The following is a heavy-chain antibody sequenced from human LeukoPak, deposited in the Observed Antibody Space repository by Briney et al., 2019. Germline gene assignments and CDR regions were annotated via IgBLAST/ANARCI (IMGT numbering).Heavy chain of an antibody. CDR3: ARDPYGSGSTRGWFDP. V-gene: IGHV3-48*04. J-gene: IGHJ5*02. CDR2: ISSSGSTI. D-gene: IGHD3-10*01. CDR1: GFSFSSNW. Sequence: PGGSLRLSCAASGFSFSSNWMGWVRQAPGKGLEWVSYISSSGSTIYYADSVKGRFTISRDNAKNSLYLQMNSLRAEDTAVYYCARDPYGSGSTRGWFDPWGQGTLVTVSS.